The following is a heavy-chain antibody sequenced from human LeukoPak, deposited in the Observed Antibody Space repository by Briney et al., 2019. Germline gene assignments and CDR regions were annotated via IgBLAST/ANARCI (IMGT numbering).Heavy chain of an antibody. CDR1: GYTFTGYY. V-gene: IGHV1-46*01. CDR3: ARDTPYDYVWGSYRARYYMDV. Sequence: GASVKVSCKASGYTFTGYYMHWVRQAPGQGLEWMGIINPSGGSTSYAQKFQGRVTMTRDTSTSTVYMELSSLRSEDTAVYYCARDTPYDYVWGSYRARYYMDVWGKGTTVTISS. J-gene: IGHJ6*03. CDR2: INPSGGST. D-gene: IGHD3-16*02.